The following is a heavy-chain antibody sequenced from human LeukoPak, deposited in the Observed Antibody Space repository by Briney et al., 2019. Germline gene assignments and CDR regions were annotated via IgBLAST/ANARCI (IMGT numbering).Heavy chain of an antibody. Sequence: ASVKVSRKASGYTFTSYFTHWVRQAPGQGLEWMGWINNHNGGTNYAQKLKGRVTMTRDTSIATAYMELTSLTSDDTAIYYCARKSRDDSYFDYWGQGTPVTVSS. D-gene: IGHD3-3*01. V-gene: IGHV1-2*02. CDR2: INNHNGGT. CDR3: ARKSRDDSYFDY. CDR1: GYTFTSYF. J-gene: IGHJ4*02.